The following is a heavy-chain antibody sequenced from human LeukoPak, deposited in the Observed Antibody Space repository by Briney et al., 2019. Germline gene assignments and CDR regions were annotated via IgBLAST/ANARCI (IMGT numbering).Heavy chain of an antibody. Sequence: GGSLRLSCAASGFTFDDYAMHWVRQAPGKGLEWVSGISWNSGSIGYADSVKGRFTISRDNAENSLYLQMNSLRAEDTAVYYCARVPRSSPVYWGQGTLVTVSS. CDR2: ISWNSGSI. V-gene: IGHV3-9*01. J-gene: IGHJ4*02. CDR1: GFTFDDYA. D-gene: IGHD6-13*01. CDR3: ARVPRSSPVY.